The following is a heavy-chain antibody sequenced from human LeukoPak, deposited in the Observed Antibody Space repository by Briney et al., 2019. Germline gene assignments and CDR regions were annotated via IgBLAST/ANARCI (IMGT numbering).Heavy chain of an antibody. CDR2: MNPNSGNT. J-gene: IGHJ4*02. Sequence: ASVKVSCKASGYTFTSYDIKWVRQATGQGLEWMGWMNPNSGNTGYAQKFQGRVTMTRDTSTSTVYMELSSLRSEDTAVYYCARAVFGGYDYWGQGTLVTVSS. V-gene: IGHV1-8*01. CDR3: ARAVFGGYDY. CDR1: GYTFTSYD. D-gene: IGHD3-10*01.